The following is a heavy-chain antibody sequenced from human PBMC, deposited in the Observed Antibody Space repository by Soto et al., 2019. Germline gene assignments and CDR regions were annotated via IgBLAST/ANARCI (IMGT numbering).Heavy chain of an antibody. Sequence: QVQLVESGGGVVQPGRSLRLSCAASGFTFSSHAMDWVRQAPSKGLEWVAVISYDGSNKYYTDSVKGRFTISRDNSKNMLYLQMNSLRAEDTAVYYCARGYAYDISAGLGDYWGQGTLVTVSS. D-gene: IGHD3-9*01. CDR3: ARGYAYDISAGLGDY. J-gene: IGHJ4*02. V-gene: IGHV3-30-3*01. CDR2: ISYDGSNK. CDR1: GFTFSSHA.